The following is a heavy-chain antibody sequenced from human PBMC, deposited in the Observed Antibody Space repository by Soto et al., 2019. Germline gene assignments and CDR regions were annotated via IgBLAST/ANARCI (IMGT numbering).Heavy chain of an antibody. D-gene: IGHD1-1*01. Sequence: QVQLVESGGGVVQPGRSLRLSCAASGFTFSSYGMHWVRQAPGKGLEWVAVISYDGSNKHYADSVKGRFTISRDNSKNTLYLQMNSLRAEDTAVYYCAKDGLSGGHNCFDPWGQGTLVTFSS. CDR1: GFTFSSYG. CDR2: ISYDGSNK. J-gene: IGHJ5*02. V-gene: IGHV3-30*18. CDR3: AKDGLSGGHNCFDP.